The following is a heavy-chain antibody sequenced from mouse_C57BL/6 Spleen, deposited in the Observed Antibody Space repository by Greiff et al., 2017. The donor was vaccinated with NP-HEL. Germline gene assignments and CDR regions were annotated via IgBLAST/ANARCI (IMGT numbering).Heavy chain of an antibody. J-gene: IGHJ4*01. D-gene: IGHD2-4*01. V-gene: IGHV5-6*01. CDR1: GFTFSSYG. CDR2: ISSGGSYT. Sequence: EVQGVESGGDLVKPGGSLKLSCAASGFTFSSYGMSWVRQTPDKRLEWVATISSGGSYTYYPDSVKGRFTISRDNAKNTLYLQMSSLKSEDTAMYYCARHGLGLRRAMDYWGQGTSVTVSS. CDR3: ARHGLGLRRAMDY.